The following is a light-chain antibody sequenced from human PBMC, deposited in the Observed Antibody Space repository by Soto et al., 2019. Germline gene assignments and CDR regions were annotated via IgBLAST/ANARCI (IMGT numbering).Light chain of an antibody. Sequence: EIVLTHSTATLSVSPGERATLSCRASQSVSGDLAWYHHKPGQAPRLLIYDASTRALDTPARFAGSGSGTDFTLTISSLQPEDFATYYCLQAYNYPIPFGQGAKVDI. CDR2: DAS. CDR1: QSVSGD. J-gene: IGKJ1*01. CDR3: LQAYNYPIP. V-gene: IGKV3-15*01.